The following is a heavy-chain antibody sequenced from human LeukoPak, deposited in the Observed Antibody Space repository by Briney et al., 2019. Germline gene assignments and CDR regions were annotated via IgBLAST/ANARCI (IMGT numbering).Heavy chain of an antibody. V-gene: IGHV4-34*01. CDR2: INHSGST. Sequence: SETLSLTCAVYGGSFSGYYWSWIRQPPGKGLEWIGEINHSGSTNYNPSLKSRVTISVDTSKNQFSLKLSSVTAADTAVYYCARHSGSYYQFDYWGQGTLVTVSS. D-gene: IGHD1-26*01. CDR1: GGSFSGYY. J-gene: IGHJ4*02. CDR3: ARHSGSYYQFDY.